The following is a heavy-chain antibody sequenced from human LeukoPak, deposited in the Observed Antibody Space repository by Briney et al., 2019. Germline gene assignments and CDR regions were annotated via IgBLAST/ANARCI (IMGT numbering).Heavy chain of an antibody. CDR1: GDSISSYY. CDR2: IYNSETT. J-gene: IGHJ6*02. Sequence: SETLSLTCTVSGDSISSYYWSWIRQPPGKGLEWIGYIYNSETTNYNPSLESRVTISEDTSKNQFSLMLTSVTAADTAVYYCARVVYSHYWPEGMYVWGQGTTVTVSS. D-gene: IGHD4-11*01. CDR3: ARVVYSHYWPEGMYV. V-gene: IGHV4-59*01.